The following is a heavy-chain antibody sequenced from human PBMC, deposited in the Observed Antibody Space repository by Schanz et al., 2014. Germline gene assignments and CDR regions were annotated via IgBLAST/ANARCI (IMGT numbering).Heavy chain of an antibody. CDR1: GFTFSNYG. Sequence: VQLVESGGDLVKPGGSLRLSCEASGFTFSNYGMNWVRQAPEKGLEWVSYISSSSGTIYYADSVKGRFTISRDNSKNTLYLQMNSLRAEDTAVYYCAKDVRPVANTVHFYDMDVWGQGTTVTVSS. D-gene: IGHD6-19*01. CDR2: ISSSSGTI. V-gene: IGHV3-48*01. CDR3: AKDVRPVANTVHFYDMDV. J-gene: IGHJ6*02.